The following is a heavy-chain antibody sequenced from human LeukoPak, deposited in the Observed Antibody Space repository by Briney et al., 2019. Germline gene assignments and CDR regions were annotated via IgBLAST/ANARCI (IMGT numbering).Heavy chain of an antibody. D-gene: IGHD3-22*01. Sequence: GGSLRLSCTASGFTFSTYAMSWVRQAPGRGLECVSAITGSDGSTFYADSVKGRFTISRDNSKNTLYLQMDSLRAEDTAVYYCAKVRPDYDSSGYYSPPFDFWGQGTLVTVSS. V-gene: IGHV3-23*01. CDR3: AKVRPDYDSSGYYSPPFDF. CDR2: ITGSDGST. J-gene: IGHJ4*02. CDR1: GFTFSTYA.